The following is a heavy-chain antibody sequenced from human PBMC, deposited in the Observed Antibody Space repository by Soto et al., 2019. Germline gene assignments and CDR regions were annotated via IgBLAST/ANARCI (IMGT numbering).Heavy chain of an antibody. CDR3: DRPVTGSGHIDY. J-gene: IGHJ4*02. Sequence: EVQLVESGGGLVQPGGSLRLSCAASGLTLSDQYMDWVRQAPGRGLEWVGRTRDKRNSYTTEYAASVKGRFTISRDDSKNSLSLQMNSLKTEDTAVYFCDRPVTGSGHIDYWGRGTLVTVSS. V-gene: IGHV3-72*01. CDR1: GLTLSDQY. D-gene: IGHD3-9*01. CDR2: TRDKRNSYTT.